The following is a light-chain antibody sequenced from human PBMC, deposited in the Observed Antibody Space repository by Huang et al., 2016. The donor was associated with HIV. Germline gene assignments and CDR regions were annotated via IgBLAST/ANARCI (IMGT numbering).Light chain of an antibody. CDR3: HQYGDSRGT. CDR2: GAS. V-gene: IGKV3-20*01. Sequence: EIVLTQSPGTLSWSPGDRATLSCRARQSVNNNFLAWYQQKTGQAPRLLTEGASRRATGVPDRFRGSGSGTYFTLTISRLEPEDFAVYYCHQYGDSRGTFGQGTKVEIK. CDR1: QSVNNNF. J-gene: IGKJ1*01.